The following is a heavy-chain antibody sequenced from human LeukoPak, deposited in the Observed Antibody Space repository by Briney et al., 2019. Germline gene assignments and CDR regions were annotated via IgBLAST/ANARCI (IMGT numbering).Heavy chain of an antibody. J-gene: IGHJ6*04. CDR1: GYTFTSYG. CDR3: ARVAKLSSRIVVVPAALNEAYYYGMDV. CDR2: ISAYNGNT. D-gene: IGHD2-2*01. Sequence: GASVKVSCKASGYTFTSYGISWVRPAPGQGLEWMGWISAYNGNTNYAQKLQGRVTMTTDTSTSTAYMELRSLRSDDTAVYYCARVAKLSSRIVVVPAALNEAYYYGMDVWGKGTTVTVSS. V-gene: IGHV1-18*04.